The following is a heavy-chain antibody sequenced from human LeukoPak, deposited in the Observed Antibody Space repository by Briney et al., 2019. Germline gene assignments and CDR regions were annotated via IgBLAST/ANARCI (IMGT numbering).Heavy chain of an antibody. J-gene: IGHJ4*02. CDR3: ARDLPATAIPFDY. V-gene: IGHV1-2*02. CDR1: GYTFTGYY. CDR2: INPNSGGT. Sequence: ASVTVSCKASGYTFTGYYMHWVRQAPGQGLEWMGWINPNSGGTNYAQKLQGRVTMTRDTSISTAYMELSRLRSDDTAVYYCARDLPATAIPFDYWGQGTLVTVSS. D-gene: IGHD2-21*02.